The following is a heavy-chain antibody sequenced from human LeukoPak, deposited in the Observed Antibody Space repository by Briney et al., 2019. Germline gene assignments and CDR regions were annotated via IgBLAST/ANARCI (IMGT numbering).Heavy chain of an antibody. CDR3: ARGLIAAGRGGWFDP. J-gene: IGHJ5*02. D-gene: IGHD6-6*01. CDR1: GYTFTGYY. V-gene: IGHV1-2*02. CDR2: INPNSGGT. Sequence: ASVKVSCKASGYTFTGYYMHWVRQAPGQGLEWMGWINPNSGGTNYAQKFQGRVTMTRDTSISTVYMELSRLRSDDTAVYYYARGLIAAGRGGWFDPWGQGTLVTVSS.